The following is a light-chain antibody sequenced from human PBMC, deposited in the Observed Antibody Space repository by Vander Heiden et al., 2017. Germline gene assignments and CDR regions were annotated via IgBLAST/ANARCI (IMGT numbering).Light chain of an antibody. CDR3: QQYYSYPRT. V-gene: IGKV1-8*01. Sequence: AILMTQSPSSLSASTGDRVTITCRASQGISSYLAWDQQKPGKAPKLLIYAASTLQSGVPSRFSGSGSGTDFTLTISCLQSEDFATYYCQQYYSYPRTFGQGTKVEIK. CDR1: QGISSY. J-gene: IGKJ1*01. CDR2: AAS.